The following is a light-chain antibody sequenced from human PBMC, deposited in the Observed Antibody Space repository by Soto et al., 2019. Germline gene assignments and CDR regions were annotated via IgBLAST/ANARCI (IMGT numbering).Light chain of an antibody. J-gene: IGKJ4*01. Sequence: DIVLTQSPATLSLSPGERATLSCRASQSVGSSNLAWYQQKPGQAPRLLIYGASSRATGIPDRFSGSGSGTDFTLTITRLEPEDFAVFYCQQYGSSPLTFGGGTKVDIK. CDR3: QQYGSSPLT. V-gene: IGKV3-20*01. CDR2: GAS. CDR1: QSVGSSN.